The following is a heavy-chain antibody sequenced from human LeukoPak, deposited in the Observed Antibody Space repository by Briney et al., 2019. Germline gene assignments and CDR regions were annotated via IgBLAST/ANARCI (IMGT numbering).Heavy chain of an antibody. J-gene: IGHJ4*02. CDR2: IRYDGSDK. V-gene: IGHV3-30*02. Sequence: GGSLRLSCEASGFTFTTHGMHWVRQVPGKGLEWVAFIRYDGSDKYYVDSVKGRFTISRDNARSTLYLQMNSLRAEDTAVYYCAKDHSQSFDSWGQGTLVTVSS. CDR1: GFTFTTHG. D-gene: IGHD2-21*01. CDR3: AKDHSQSFDS.